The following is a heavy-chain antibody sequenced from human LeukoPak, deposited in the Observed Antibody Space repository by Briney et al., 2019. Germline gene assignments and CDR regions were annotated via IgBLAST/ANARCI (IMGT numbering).Heavy chain of an antibody. CDR2: INPNSGGT. CDR1: GYTFTGYF. Sequence: ASVKVSCKASGYTFTGYFMHWVRQAPGQGLEWMGWINPNSGGTNYAQKFQGRVTMTRDTSISTAYMELSRPRSDDTAVYYCASTTYYDFWSGYYGNWFDPWGQGTLVTVSS. J-gene: IGHJ5*02. V-gene: IGHV1-2*02. CDR3: ASTTYYDFWSGYYGNWFDP. D-gene: IGHD3-3*01.